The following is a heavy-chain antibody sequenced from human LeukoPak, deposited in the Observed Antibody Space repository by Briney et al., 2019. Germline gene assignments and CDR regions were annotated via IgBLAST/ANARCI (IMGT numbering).Heavy chain of an antibody. CDR1: GYNFPNHW. Sequence: GQSLKISCTGSGYNFPNHWIGWVRQMPGKGLEWMGIIYPDDSVTKYSPSFQGQVTISADKSISTAYLQWNSLKASDIAIYYCARGGYCSGGACYSYFQHWGQGTLVTVSS. D-gene: IGHD2-15*01. CDR3: ARGGYCSGGACYSYFQH. CDR2: IYPDDSVT. J-gene: IGHJ1*01. V-gene: IGHV5-51*01.